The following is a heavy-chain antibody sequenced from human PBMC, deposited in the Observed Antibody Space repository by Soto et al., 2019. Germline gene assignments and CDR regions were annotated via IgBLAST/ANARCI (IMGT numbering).Heavy chain of an antibody. D-gene: IGHD3-10*01. CDR2: IYWDDDK. V-gene: IGHV2-5*02. CDR1: GFSLSTSGVG. J-gene: IGHJ5*02. CDR3: VHRMPYGSGSYYFNWLDA. Sequence: ASGPTLVNPTQTLTLTCTFSGFSLSTSGVGVGWIRQPPGKALEWLATIYWDDDKRYSPSLKSRLTITKDTSENQVVLTMTNMDPVDTATYYCVHRMPYGSGSYYFNWLDAWGQGTLVTVSS.